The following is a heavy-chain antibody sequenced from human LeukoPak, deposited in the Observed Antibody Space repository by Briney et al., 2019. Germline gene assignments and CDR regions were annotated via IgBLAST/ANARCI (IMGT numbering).Heavy chain of an antibody. CDR1: GFTFSSYG. Sequence: PGGSLRLSCAASGFTFSSYGMSWVRQAPGKGLEWVANIKQDGSEKYYVDSVKGRFTIFRDNAKNSLYLQMNSLRAEDTAVYYCARVAAAGIYYYYYMDVWGKGTTVTVSS. CDR3: ARVAAAGIYYYYYMDV. J-gene: IGHJ6*03. CDR2: IKQDGSEK. D-gene: IGHD6-13*01. V-gene: IGHV3-7*01.